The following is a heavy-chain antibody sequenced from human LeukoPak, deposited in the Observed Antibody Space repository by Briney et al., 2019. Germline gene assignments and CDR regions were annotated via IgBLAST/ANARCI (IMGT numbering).Heavy chain of an antibody. J-gene: IGHJ4*02. Sequence: SETLSLTCAVSGGSISSGGYSWSWIRQPPGKGLEWIGYIYHSGSTYYNPSLKSRVTISVDRSENQFSLKLSSVTAADTAVYYCARSPRGARLTFDYWGQGTLVTVSS. CDR1: GGSISSGGYS. CDR3: ARSPRGARLTFDY. CDR2: IYHSGST. D-gene: IGHD4/OR15-4a*01. V-gene: IGHV4-30-2*01.